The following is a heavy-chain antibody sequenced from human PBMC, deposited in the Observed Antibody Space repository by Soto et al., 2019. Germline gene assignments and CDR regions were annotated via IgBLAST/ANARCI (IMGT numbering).Heavy chain of an antibody. Sequence: QVQLVQSGAEVKKPGSSVKVSCKASGGTFSSYAISWVRQAPGQGLEWMGGIIPIFGTANYAQKFQGRVKITADESTSTGYMELSSVRSEDTAVYYCARERCSSPSCYGSEYYYYGMDVWGQGTTVTVSS. CDR1: GGTFSSYA. J-gene: IGHJ6*02. V-gene: IGHV1-69*01. CDR3: ARERCSSPSCYGSEYYYYGMDV. CDR2: IIPIFGTA. D-gene: IGHD2-2*01.